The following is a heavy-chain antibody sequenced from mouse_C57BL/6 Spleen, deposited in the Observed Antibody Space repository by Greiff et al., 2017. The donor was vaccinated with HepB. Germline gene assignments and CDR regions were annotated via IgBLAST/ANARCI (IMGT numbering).Heavy chain of an antibody. CDR2: ISDGGSYT. J-gene: IGHJ4*01. D-gene: IGHD2-1*01. CDR1: GFTFSSYA. CDR3: ARDRGGNWDYAMDY. V-gene: IGHV5-4*01. Sequence: EVNVVESGGGLVKPGGSLKLSCAASGFTFSSYAMSWVRQTPEKRLEWVATISDGGSYTYYPDNVKGRFTISRDNAKNNLYLQMSHLKSEDTAMYYCARDRGGNWDYAMDYWGQGTSVTVSS.